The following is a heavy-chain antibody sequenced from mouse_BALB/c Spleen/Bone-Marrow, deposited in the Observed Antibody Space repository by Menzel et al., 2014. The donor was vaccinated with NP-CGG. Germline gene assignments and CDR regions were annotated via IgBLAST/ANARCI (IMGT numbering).Heavy chain of an antibody. CDR2: INPSNGRT. D-gene: IGHD2-13*01. J-gene: IGHJ4*01. Sequence: VQLQESGAELVKPGTSVKLSCKTSGYTFTSYWMHRVQQRPGQGLEWIGEINPSNGRTNYNEKFKNKATLTVDKSSSTAYMQLSGLTSEDSAVYFCARTYGDSPYFYGMDYWGQGTSVTVSS. CDR3: ARTYGDSPYFYGMDY. V-gene: IGHV1S81*02. CDR1: GYTFTSYW.